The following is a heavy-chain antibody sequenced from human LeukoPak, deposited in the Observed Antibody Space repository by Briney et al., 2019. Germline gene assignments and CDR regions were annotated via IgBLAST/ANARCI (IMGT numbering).Heavy chain of an antibody. J-gene: IGHJ4*02. Sequence: GGSLRLSCAASGFTFSSYEMNWVRQAPGKGLGWVSYISTSGRTIHYADSVKGRFTISRDNSKNTLYLQMNSLRAEDTAVYYCARQWLVNGWGQGTLVTASS. V-gene: IGHV3-48*03. D-gene: IGHD6-19*01. CDR3: ARQWLVNG. CDR2: ISTSGRTI. CDR1: GFTFSSYE.